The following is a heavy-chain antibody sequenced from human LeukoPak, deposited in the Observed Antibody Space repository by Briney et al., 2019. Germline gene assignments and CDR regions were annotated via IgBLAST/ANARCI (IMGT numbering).Heavy chain of an antibody. Sequence: GGSLRLSCAASGFTVSSNYMNWVRQVPGKGLEWVSVIYSGGSTYYADSVKGRFTISRDNSKNTLYLQMNSLRPEDTAVYYCARDQSGFLEWPFWGQGTLVTVSS. CDR1: GFTVSSNY. J-gene: IGHJ4*02. CDR2: IYSGGST. CDR3: ARDQSGFLEWPF. D-gene: IGHD3-3*01. V-gene: IGHV3-66*02.